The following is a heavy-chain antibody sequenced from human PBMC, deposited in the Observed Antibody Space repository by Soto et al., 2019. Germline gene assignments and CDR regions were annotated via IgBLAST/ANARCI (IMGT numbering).Heavy chain of an antibody. V-gene: IGHV1-18*01. Sequence: QVQLVQSGAEVKKPGASVKVSCKASGYTFTSYGISWVRQAPGQGLEWMGWISAYNGNTNYAQKLQGRVTMTTDTPTSTAYMELRSVRSDDTAVYYCARDRRDRQQLGDAFDIWGQGTMVTVSS. CDR2: ISAYNGNT. CDR3: ARDRRDRQQLGDAFDI. CDR1: GYTFTSYG. J-gene: IGHJ3*02. D-gene: IGHD6-13*01.